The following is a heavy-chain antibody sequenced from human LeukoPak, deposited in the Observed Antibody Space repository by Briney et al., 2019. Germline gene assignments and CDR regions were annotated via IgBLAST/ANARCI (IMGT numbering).Heavy chain of an antibody. CDR3: AKVRYFDNYYFDY. Sequence: EGSLRLSCAASGFTFSSYGMHWVRQAPGKGLEWVAVISYDGSNKYYADSVKGRFTISRDNSKNTLCLQMNSLRAEDTAVYYCAKVRYFDNYYFDYWGQGTLVTVSS. CDR1: GFTFSSYG. J-gene: IGHJ4*02. V-gene: IGHV3-30*18. CDR2: ISYDGSNK. D-gene: IGHD3-9*01.